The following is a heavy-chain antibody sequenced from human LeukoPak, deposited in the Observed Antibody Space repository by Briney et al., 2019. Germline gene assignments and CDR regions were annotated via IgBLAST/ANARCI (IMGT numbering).Heavy chain of an antibody. V-gene: IGHV4-59*01. CDR3: ARLNSGWYPH. D-gene: IGHD6-19*01. J-gene: IGHJ4*02. CDR2: LYYSGST. Sequence: SETLSLTCNVSGGSIGSYYWSWIRQPPGKGLEWIGYLYYSGSTNYNPSLKSRVTISVDTSKNQFSLKLSSVTAADTAVYYCARLNSGWYPHWGQGILVTVSS. CDR1: GGSIGSYY.